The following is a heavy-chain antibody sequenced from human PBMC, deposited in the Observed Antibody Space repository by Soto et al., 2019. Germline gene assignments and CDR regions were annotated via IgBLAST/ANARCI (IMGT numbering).Heavy chain of an antibody. Sequence: PSETLSLTCTVSGGSISSGDYYWSWIRQPPGKGLEWIGYIYYSGSTYYNPSLKSRVTISVDTSKNQFSLKLSSVTAADTAVYNCARENYEAPYYYYYGMDVWGQGTTVTVS. CDR2: IYYSGST. V-gene: IGHV4-30-4*01. CDR1: GGSISSGDYY. J-gene: IGHJ6*02. D-gene: IGHD1-7*01. CDR3: ARENYEAPYYYYYGMDV.